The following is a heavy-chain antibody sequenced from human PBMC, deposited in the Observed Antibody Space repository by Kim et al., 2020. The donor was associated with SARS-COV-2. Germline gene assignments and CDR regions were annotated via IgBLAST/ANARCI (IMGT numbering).Heavy chain of an antibody. V-gene: IGHV3-21*01. Sequence: YSADSGKGRFTISRDDAKNSLYLQMNSRRAEDTAVYYCARAVEMATSPGYWGQGTLVTVSS. D-gene: IGHD5-12*01. J-gene: IGHJ4*02. CDR3: ARAVEMATSPGY.